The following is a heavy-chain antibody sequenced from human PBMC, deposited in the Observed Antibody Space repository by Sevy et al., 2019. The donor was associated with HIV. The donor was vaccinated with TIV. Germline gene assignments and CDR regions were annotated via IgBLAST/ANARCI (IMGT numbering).Heavy chain of an antibody. CDR2: INGGGGST. CDR1: GFRFSAFG. V-gene: IGHV3-23*01. CDR3: AKAPYYDFWSHNYNNWFDP. D-gene: IGHD3-3*01. J-gene: IGHJ5*02. Sequence: GGSLRLSCVASGFRFSAFGMAWVRQAAGEGLEWVSGINGGGGSTYYRNSVKGRFTVSRDNSKNTVYLQMNSLRADDTAVYYWAKAPYYDFWSHNYNNWFDPWGQGTLVTVSS.